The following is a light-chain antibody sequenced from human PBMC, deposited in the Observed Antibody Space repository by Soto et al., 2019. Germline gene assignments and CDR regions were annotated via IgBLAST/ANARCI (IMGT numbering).Light chain of an antibody. CDR3: QQRSNWPPVFT. CDR2: DAS. V-gene: IGKV3-11*01. Sequence: EIVLTQSPATLSLSPGERATLSCRASQSVSSYLAWYQQKPGQAPRLLIYDASNRATGIPARFSGSGSRIDFTLTISSLEPEDFAVYYCQQRSNWPPVFTFGPGTKVDIK. J-gene: IGKJ3*01. CDR1: QSVSSY.